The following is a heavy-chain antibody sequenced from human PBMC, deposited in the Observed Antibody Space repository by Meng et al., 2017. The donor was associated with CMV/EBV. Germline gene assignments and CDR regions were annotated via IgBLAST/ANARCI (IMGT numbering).Heavy chain of an antibody. J-gene: IGHJ4*02. Sequence: QVQLQKWGAGLLKPSETMSLTSAVYVGSFSGYYWSWIRQPPGKGLEWIGEINHSGSTNYNPSLKSRVTISVDTSKNQFSLKLSSVTAADTAVYYCAGGIAAAGTRYFDYWGQGTLVTVSS. CDR1: VGSFSGYY. D-gene: IGHD6-13*01. CDR3: AGGIAAAGTRYFDY. V-gene: IGHV4-34*01. CDR2: INHSGST.